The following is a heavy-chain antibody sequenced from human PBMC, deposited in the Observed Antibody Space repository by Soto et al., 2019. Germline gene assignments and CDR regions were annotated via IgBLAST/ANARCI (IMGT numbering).Heavy chain of an antibody. J-gene: IGHJ1*01. CDR3: ARVIAVAGNLGYFQH. CDR1: GYTFTSYA. V-gene: IGHV1-3*01. CDR2: INAGNGNT. D-gene: IGHD6-19*01. Sequence: ASVKVSCKASGYTFTSYAMHWVRQAPGQRLEWMGWINAGNGNTKYSQKFQGRVTITRDTSASTAYMELSSLRSEDTAVYYCARVIAVAGNLGYFQHWGQGTLVTVSS.